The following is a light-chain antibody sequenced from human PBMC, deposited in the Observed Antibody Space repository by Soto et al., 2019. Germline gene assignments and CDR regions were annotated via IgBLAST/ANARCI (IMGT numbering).Light chain of an antibody. J-gene: IGLJ1*01. V-gene: IGLV2-11*01. CDR2: EVI. CDR1: SRDVGGSNH. CDR3: SSYAGRETGV. Sequence: QSVLTQPRSVSGSPGQSVAIPCTGSSRDVGGSNHVSWYQQHPGKAPKLLIYEVIRRPSGVPDRFSGSRSGNTASLTVSGLQPEDEADYYCSSYAGRETGVFGTGTKVTVL.